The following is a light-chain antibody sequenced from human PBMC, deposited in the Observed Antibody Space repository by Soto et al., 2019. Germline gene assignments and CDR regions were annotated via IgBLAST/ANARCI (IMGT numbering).Light chain of an antibody. CDR2: EVS. Sequence: QSSLAQPPSVSESPGQSVTISCTGTSTSVGSSNPVPWYQHPPGTAPKRMIYEVSNRPSGVPDRFSGSKSGNKASLTISALQAEDEADYYCRLYTSSSTYVFGTGTKVTVL. CDR3: RLYTSSSTYV. CDR1: STSVGSSNP. V-gene: IGLV2-18*01. J-gene: IGLJ1*01.